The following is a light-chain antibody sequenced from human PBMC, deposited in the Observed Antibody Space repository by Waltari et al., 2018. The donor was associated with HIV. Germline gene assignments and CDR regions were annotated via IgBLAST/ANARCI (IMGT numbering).Light chain of an antibody. CDR3: AAWDDSLSGRV. Sequence: QSVLTQPPSASGTPGQRVTISCSGSSSNIGSNYVYWYQQLPGTAPKLLLYRNNQRPSGVPDRFSGSKSGTSASLAFSGLRSEDEANYYGAAWDDSLSGRVFGGGTKLTVL. CDR2: RNN. V-gene: IGLV1-47*01. J-gene: IGLJ3*02. CDR1: SSNIGSNY.